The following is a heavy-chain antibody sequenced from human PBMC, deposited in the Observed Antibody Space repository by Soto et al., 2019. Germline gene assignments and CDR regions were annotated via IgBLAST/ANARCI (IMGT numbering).Heavy chain of an antibody. CDR3: PRIQLGYDAFDI. CDR2: ISSSSSYI. J-gene: IGHJ3*02. Sequence: GGSLRLSCAASGFTFSSYSMNWVRQAPGKGLEWVSSISSSSSYIYYADSVKGRFTISRDNAKNSLYQQMNSLRAEVRAVYYCPRIQLGYDAFDIWGQGTMVTVSS. D-gene: IGHD6-6*01. V-gene: IGHV3-21*01. CDR1: GFTFSSYS.